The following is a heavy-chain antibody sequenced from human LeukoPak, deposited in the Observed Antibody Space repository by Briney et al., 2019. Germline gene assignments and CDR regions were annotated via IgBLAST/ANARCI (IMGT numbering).Heavy chain of an antibody. V-gene: IGHV4-34*01. D-gene: IGHD3-16*02. Sequence: SETLSLTCAVYGGSFSGYYWSWIRRPPEKGLEWIGEINHSGSTNYNPSLKSRVTISVDTSKNQFSLKLSSVTAADTAVYYCARGKYYDYVWGSYRYKGFDSWGQGTLVTVSS. CDR2: INHSGST. CDR3: ARGKYYDYVWGSYRYKGFDS. CDR1: GGSFSGYY. J-gene: IGHJ4*02.